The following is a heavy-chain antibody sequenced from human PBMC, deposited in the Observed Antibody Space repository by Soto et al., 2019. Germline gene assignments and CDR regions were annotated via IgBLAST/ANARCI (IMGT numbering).Heavy chain of an antibody. CDR3: AQGPATTVTPVGFFRGWFDP. V-gene: IGHV4-34*01. CDR2: INHSGST. D-gene: IGHD4-17*01. J-gene: IGHJ5*02. CDR1: GGSFSGYY. Sequence: SETLSLTCAVYGGSFSGYYWSWIRQPPGKGLEWIGEINHSGSTNYNPSLKSRVTISVDTSKNQFSLKLSSVTAADTAVYYCAQGPATTVTPVGFFRGWFDPWGQGTLVTVSS.